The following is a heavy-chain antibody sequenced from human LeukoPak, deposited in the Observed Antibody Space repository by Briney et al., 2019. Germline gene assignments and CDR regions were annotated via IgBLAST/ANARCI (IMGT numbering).Heavy chain of an antibody. Sequence: PGGSLRLSCAASGFTFSSYSMNSVRQAPGKGLEWVSSISSSSSYIYYADSVKGRFTISRDNAKNSLYPQMNSLRAEDTAVYYCAREGLGDYDSSGYSGAFDIWGQGTMVTVSS. CDR2: ISSSSSYI. CDR3: AREGLGDYDSSGYSGAFDI. V-gene: IGHV3-21*01. D-gene: IGHD3-22*01. CDR1: GFTFSSYS. J-gene: IGHJ3*02.